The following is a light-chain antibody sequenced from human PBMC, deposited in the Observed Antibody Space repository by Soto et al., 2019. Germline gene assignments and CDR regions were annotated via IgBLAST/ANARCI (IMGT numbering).Light chain of an antibody. Sequence: EVVMRQSPATLSVSPGEGATLSCRASQGIGDTLAWYQHKPGQTPRLLIYDTSTRASGVPTRFSGSRSGAEFTLPITSMQSKDFAVYYCQPSNTWPLTFGGGTKVELK. J-gene: IGKJ4*01. V-gene: IGKV3-15*01. CDR1: QGIGDT. CDR2: DTS. CDR3: QPSNTWPLT.